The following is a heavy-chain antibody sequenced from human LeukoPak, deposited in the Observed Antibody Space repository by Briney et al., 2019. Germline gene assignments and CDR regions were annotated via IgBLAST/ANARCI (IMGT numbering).Heavy chain of an antibody. CDR1: GFTFSSYD. D-gene: IGHD4-23*01. Sequence: GGSLRLSCAASGFTFSSYDMSWVRQAPGKGLEWVSSINGNAGRTYYADSVKGRFTISRDNSKNTLYLQMNSLRAEDTAVYYCAKIGGKVVYWGQGTLVTVSS. V-gene: IGHV3-23*01. J-gene: IGHJ4*02. CDR2: INGNAGRT. CDR3: AKIGGKVVY.